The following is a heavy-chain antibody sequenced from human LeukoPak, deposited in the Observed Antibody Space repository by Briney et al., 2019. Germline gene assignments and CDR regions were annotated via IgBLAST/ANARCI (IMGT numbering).Heavy chain of an antibody. CDR3: TTSTSPGIDY. Sequence: GGSLRLSCAASGLTFSIHWMSWVRQAPGKGLEWVGRIKSKIHGGTTDYAAPVKGRFSISRDDSKDTLYLQMNSLETEDTAVYYCTTSTSPGIDYWGQGTLVTVSS. CDR2: IKSKIHGGTT. CDR1: GLTFSIHW. V-gene: IGHV3-15*01. D-gene: IGHD2/OR15-2a*01. J-gene: IGHJ4*02.